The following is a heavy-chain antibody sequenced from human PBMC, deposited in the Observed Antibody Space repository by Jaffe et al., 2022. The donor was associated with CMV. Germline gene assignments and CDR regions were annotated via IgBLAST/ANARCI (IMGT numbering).Heavy chain of an antibody. D-gene: IGHD2-8*01. V-gene: IGHV4-39*01. J-gene: IGHJ4*02. CDR2: IHYSGST. CDR3: ERRPRMLYSDF. CDR1: GGSISSNSDY. Sequence: QLQLQESGPGLVKPSETLSLTCTVSGGSISSNSDYWGWIRQPPGKGLEWIGSIHYSGSTYYNPSLVSRVTISVDTSKDQFSLKLTSVTAADTALYYCERRPRMLYSDFWGQGTLVTVSS.